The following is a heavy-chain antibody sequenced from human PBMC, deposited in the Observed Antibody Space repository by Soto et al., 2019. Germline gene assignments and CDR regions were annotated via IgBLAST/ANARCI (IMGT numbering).Heavy chain of an antibody. Sequence: QITLKESGPTLVKPTQTLTLTCTFSGFSLSTSGVGVAWIRQPPGKALEWLALIYWDDDKRYRPSLESRLNMAKDTSKNQVVLTMTTMASVDTATYYCAYLPCSGGSCYWFSFSGMDVWGQGTTVTVSS. CDR2: IYWDDDK. D-gene: IGHD2-15*01. V-gene: IGHV2-5*02. CDR1: GFSLSTSGVG. CDR3: AYLPCSGGSCYWFSFSGMDV. J-gene: IGHJ6*02.